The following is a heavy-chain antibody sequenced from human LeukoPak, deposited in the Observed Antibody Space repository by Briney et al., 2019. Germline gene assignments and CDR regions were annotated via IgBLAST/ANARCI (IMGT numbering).Heavy chain of an antibody. D-gene: IGHD3-10*01. CDR2: IYHSGST. J-gene: IGHJ4*02. CDR1: GGSISSGGYS. CDR3: AREMVRGVIPDY. V-gene: IGHV4-30-2*01. Sequence: SQTLSLTCAVSGGSISSGGYSWSWIRQPPGKGLEWIGYIYHSGSTYYNPSLKSRVTISVDRSKNQFSLKLSSVTAADTAVYYCAREMVRGVIPDYWGQGTLVTVSS.